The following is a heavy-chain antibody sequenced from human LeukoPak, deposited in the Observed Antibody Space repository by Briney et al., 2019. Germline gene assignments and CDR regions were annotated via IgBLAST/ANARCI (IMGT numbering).Heavy chain of an antibody. CDR1: GYTLTELS. CDR2: FDPEDGET. D-gene: IGHD6-19*01. V-gene: IGHV1-24*01. J-gene: IGHJ4*02. CDR3: AMSTGSSGRYYFDY. Sequence: ASVKVSCKVSGYTLTELSMHWVRQAPGKGLEWMGGFDPEDGETIYAQKFQGRVTMTEDTSTDTAYMELSSLRSEDTAVYYCAMSTGSSGRYYFDYWGQGTLVTVSS.